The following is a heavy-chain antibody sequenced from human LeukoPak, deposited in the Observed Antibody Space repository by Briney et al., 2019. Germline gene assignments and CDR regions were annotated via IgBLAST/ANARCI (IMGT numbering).Heavy chain of an antibody. D-gene: IGHD2-2*01. Sequence: PSETLSLTCTVSGGSISSSSYYWGWIRQPPGKGLEWIGSIYYSGSTYYNPSLKSRVTIPVDTSKNQFSLKLSSVTAADTAVYYCARLYSDCSSTSCYVFDYWGQGTLVTVSS. CDR1: GGSISSSSYY. J-gene: IGHJ4*02. CDR3: ARLYSDCSSTSCYVFDY. V-gene: IGHV4-39*01. CDR2: IYYSGST.